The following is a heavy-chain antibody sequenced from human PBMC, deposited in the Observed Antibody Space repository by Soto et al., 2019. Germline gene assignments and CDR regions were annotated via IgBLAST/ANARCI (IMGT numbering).Heavy chain of an antibody. CDR2: FDPEDGET. CDR1: GYTLTELS. J-gene: IGHJ6*02. CDR3: ATGRNYYGSGSYSFPYYYGMDV. D-gene: IGHD3-10*01. Sequence: ASVKVSCKVSGYTLTELSMHWVRQAPGKGLEWMGGFDPEDGETIYAQKFQGRVTMTEDTSTDTAYMELSSLRSEDTAVYYCATGRNYYGSGSYSFPYYYGMDVWGQGTTVTVSS. V-gene: IGHV1-24*01.